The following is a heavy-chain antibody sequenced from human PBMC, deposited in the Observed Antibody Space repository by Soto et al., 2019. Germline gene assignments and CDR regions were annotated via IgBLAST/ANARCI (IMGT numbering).Heavy chain of an antibody. CDR2: ISAYNGNT. D-gene: IGHD3-22*01. Sequence: ASVKVSCKASGYTFTSYGISWVRQAPGQGLEWMGWISAYNGNTNYAQKLQGRVTMTTDTSTSTAYMELRSLRSDDTAVYYCARVIHYYDSSAYYPNWFDPWGQGTLVTVSS. V-gene: IGHV1-18*01. J-gene: IGHJ5*02. CDR1: GYTFTSYG. CDR3: ARVIHYYDSSAYYPNWFDP.